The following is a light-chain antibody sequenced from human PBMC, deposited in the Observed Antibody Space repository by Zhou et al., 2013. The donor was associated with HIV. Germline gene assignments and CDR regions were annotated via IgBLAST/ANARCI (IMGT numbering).Light chain of an antibody. J-gene: IGKJ1*01. CDR3: MQGTHWPLA. V-gene: IGKV2-30*02. CDR2: NVS. CDR1: QSLVHTDGNTY. Sequence: VVVTQSPLSLPVTLGQPASISCRSSQSLVHTDGNTYLNWFHQRPGQSPRRLIYNVSNRDSGVPDRFSGSGSGTDFTLRISRVEAEDVGIYYCMQGTHWPLAFGQGTKVEF.